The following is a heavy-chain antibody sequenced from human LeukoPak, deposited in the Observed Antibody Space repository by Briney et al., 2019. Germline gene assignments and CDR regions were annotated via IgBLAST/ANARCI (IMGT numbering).Heavy chain of an antibody. Sequence: TGGSLRLSCAASGFTFRNYGMNWVRQAPGKGLEWVSGINEGGANTYYADSVKGRFTISRDNSKNTLYLQMNSLRAEDTAVYYCARAKFVFGELKYYYYYMDVWGKGTTVTIS. CDR1: GFTFRNYG. V-gene: IGHV3-23*01. D-gene: IGHD3-10*02. CDR2: INEGGANT. J-gene: IGHJ6*03. CDR3: ARAKFVFGELKYYYYYMDV.